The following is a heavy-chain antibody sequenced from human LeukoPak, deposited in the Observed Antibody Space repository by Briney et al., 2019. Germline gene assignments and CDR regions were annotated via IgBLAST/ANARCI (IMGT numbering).Heavy chain of an antibody. V-gene: IGHV3-64D*09. D-gene: IGHD6-19*01. CDR2: INDHGDTT. CDR1: GFTFSSCA. CDR3: VKDLSGWYSFDY. J-gene: IGHJ4*02. Sequence: GGSLRLSCSASGFTFSSCAMHGVRQAPGMGLEYVSGINDHGDTTHYGDSVRGRVTISRDDSKNTVHLQMSSLRAEDTAVYYCVKDLSGWYSFDYWGQGTLVTVSS.